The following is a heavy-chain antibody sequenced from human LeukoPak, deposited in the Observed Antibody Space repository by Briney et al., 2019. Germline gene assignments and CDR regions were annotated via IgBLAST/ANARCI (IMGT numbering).Heavy chain of an antibody. V-gene: IGHV4-4*07. CDR2: IYNSGST. J-gene: IGHJ3*01. CDR3: ARDSGTTGEVKFDP. D-gene: IGHD3-10*01. Sequence: SETLPLTCTVSGGSISSYYWSWIRQPAGKGLEWIGRIYNSGSTTYNPSLKSRVTMSVDTSKNQFSLKLSSVTAADTAVYYCARDSGTTGEVKFDPCGQGTMVTVSS. CDR1: GGSISSYY.